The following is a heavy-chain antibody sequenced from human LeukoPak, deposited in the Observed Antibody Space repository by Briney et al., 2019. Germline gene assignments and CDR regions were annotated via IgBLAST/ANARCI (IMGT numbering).Heavy chain of an antibody. J-gene: IGHJ4*02. Sequence: GGSLRLSCAASGFTLSSYTMNWVRQAPGKGLEWISYINENSGLIYYADSVKGRFTISRDNAKNSLYLQMNSLRAEDTAVYYCARVITDTSSWYGSDYWGQGTLVTVSS. D-gene: IGHD6-13*01. V-gene: IGHV3-48*01. CDR1: GFTLSSYT. CDR3: ARVITDTSSWYGSDY. CDR2: INENSGLI.